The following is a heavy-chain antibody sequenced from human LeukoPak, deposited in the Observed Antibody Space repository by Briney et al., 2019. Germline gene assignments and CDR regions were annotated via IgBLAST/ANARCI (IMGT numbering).Heavy chain of an antibody. CDR2: IYYSGST. D-gene: IGHD6-13*01. V-gene: IGHV4-31*03. Sequence: SETLSLTCTVSGGSINTGSYYWSWIRQHPGKGLEWIGYIYYSGSTYYNPSLKSRVTISIDTSKNHFSLKLNSVTAADTAVYYCARASSSWYEGWFDPWGQGTPVTVSS. CDR3: ARASSSWYEGWFDP. CDR1: GGSINTGSYY. J-gene: IGHJ5*02.